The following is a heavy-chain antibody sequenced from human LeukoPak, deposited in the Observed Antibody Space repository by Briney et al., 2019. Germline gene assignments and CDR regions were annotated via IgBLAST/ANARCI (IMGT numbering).Heavy chain of an antibody. J-gene: IGHJ6*02. CDR3: ARLDVYDKSDNYYYYGMDV. V-gene: IGHV5-51*01. Sequence: GEPLKISCKGSGYSFSNYWIGWVRQMPGKGLEWMGIIFPGDSDTRYSPSFQGQVTFSADKSISTTYLQWSSLKASDSAMYYCARLDVYDKSDNYYYYGMDVWGQGTTVTVSS. D-gene: IGHD5/OR15-5a*01. CDR1: GYSFSNYW. CDR2: IFPGDSDT.